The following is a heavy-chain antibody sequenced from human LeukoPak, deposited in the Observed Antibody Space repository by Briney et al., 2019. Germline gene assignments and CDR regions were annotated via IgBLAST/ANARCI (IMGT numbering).Heavy chain of an antibody. Sequence: ASVKVSCKASGYTFTGYFIHWVRQAPGQGLEWMGWINPNSGVTKYAQKFQGRVTMTRDTSISTAYMELSRLRSDDTAVYYCARGRDWNLDYWGQGTLVTVSS. CDR3: ARGRDWNLDY. V-gene: IGHV1-2*02. J-gene: IGHJ4*02. D-gene: IGHD1-1*01. CDR2: INPNSGVT. CDR1: GYTFTGYF.